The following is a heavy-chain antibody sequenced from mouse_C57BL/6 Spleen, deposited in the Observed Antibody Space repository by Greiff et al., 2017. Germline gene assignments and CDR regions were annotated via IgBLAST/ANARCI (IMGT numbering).Heavy chain of an antibody. CDR3: TRGGGYCVRFAY. D-gene: IGHD2-3*01. CDR2: IDPETGGT. V-gene: IGHV1-15*01. J-gene: IGHJ3*01. CDR1: GFTFTDYE. Sequence: QVQLQQSGAELVRPGASVTLSCTASGFTFTDYEMHWVKQTPVHGLEWIGAIDPETGGTTYNQKFKGQAILTADKSSSTAYMQLRSLTSEDSAVYSCTRGGGYCVRFAYWGQGTLVTVSA.